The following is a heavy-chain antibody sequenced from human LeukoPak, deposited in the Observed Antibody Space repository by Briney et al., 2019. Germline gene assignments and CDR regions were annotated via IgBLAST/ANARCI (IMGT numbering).Heavy chain of an antibody. J-gene: IGHJ4*02. V-gene: IGHV1-18*01. CDR2: ISAYNGNT. CDR1: GYTFTSYG. CDR3: ARDRRYYDFWSGYYNDY. D-gene: IGHD3-3*01. Sequence: GASVKVSCKASGYTFTSYGISWVRQAPGQGLEWMGWISAYNGNTNYAQKLQGRVTMTTDTSTSTAYMELRSLRSDDTAVYYCARDRRYYDFWSGYYNDYWGQGTLVTVSS.